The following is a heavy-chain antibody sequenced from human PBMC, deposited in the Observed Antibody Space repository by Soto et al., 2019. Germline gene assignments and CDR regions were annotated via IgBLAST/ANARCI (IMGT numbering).Heavy chain of an antibody. J-gene: IGHJ4*02. CDR1: GYTFTSYG. CDR2: ISAYNGNT. V-gene: IGHV1-18*04. Sequence: QVQLVQSGAEVKKPGASVKVSCKASGYTFTSYGISWVRQAPGQGLEWMGWISAYNGNTNYAQKLQGRVTMTTDTTANTADVELRLRRSDDRAVYYCPISSMTPVTSWGQGTLVTVSS. D-gene: IGHD4-4*01. CDR3: PISSMTPVTS.